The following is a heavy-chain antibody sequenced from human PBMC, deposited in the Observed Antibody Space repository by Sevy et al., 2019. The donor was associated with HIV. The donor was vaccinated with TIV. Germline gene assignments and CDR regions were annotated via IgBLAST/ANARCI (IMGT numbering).Heavy chain of an antibody. CDR1: GFTVSSNY. Sequence: GGSLRLSCAASGFTVSSNYMSWVRQAPGKGLEWVSVIYSGGSTYYADSVKGRFTISRDNSKNTLYLQMNSLRAEDTAVYYCARDRGGLLWFGEFDLYGMDVWGQRTTVTVSS. J-gene: IGHJ6*02. V-gene: IGHV3-53*01. D-gene: IGHD3-10*01. CDR2: IYSGGST. CDR3: ARDRGGLLWFGEFDLYGMDV.